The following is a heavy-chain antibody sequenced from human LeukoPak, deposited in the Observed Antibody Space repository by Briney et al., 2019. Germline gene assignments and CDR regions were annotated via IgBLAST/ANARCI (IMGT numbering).Heavy chain of an antibody. CDR3: ARERFLEWLDYYMDV. Sequence: GASVKVSCKASGYTFTSYAMNWVRQAPGQGLEWMGWINTNTGNPTYAQGFTGRFVFSLDTSVSTAYLQISSLKAEGTAVYYCARERFLEWLDYYMDVWGKGTTVTVSS. V-gene: IGHV7-4-1*02. CDR1: GYTFTSYA. CDR2: INTNTGNP. J-gene: IGHJ6*03. D-gene: IGHD3-3*01.